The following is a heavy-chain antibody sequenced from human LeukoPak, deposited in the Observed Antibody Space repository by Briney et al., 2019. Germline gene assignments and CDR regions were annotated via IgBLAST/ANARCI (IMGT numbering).Heavy chain of an antibody. V-gene: IGHV4-34*01. J-gene: IGHJ4*02. Sequence: SETLSLTCAVYGGSFSGYYWSWIRQPPGKGLEWIGEINHSGSANYNPSLKSRVTISVDTSKNQFSLQLSSVTAADTAVYYCARGRRWLQSRYVDYWGQGTLVTVSS. CDR2: INHSGSA. CDR3: ARGRRWLQSRYVDY. D-gene: IGHD5-24*01. CDR1: GGSFSGYY.